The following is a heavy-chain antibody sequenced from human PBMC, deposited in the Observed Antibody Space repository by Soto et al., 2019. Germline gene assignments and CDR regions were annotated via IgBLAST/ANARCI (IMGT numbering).Heavy chain of an antibody. V-gene: IGHV3-13*04. D-gene: IGHD2-8*02. CDR3: VALGAHIF. CDR1: GFTFHYHD. Sequence: EVQLVESGGGLVQPGGSLGLPCVVSGFTFHYHDMHRVLQATGKSLEWVSAIASAGETNYADSVKGRFTISRENAGDSLFLQMSSLRVGDTAVYYCVALGAHIFWGQGTLVTVSS. J-gene: IGHJ4*02. CDR2: IASAGET.